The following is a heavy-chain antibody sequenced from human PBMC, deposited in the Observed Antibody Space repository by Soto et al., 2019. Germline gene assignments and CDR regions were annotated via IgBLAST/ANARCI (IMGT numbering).Heavy chain of an antibody. D-gene: IGHD6-6*01. CDR1: GGTFSSYA. CDR3: ARCPNLFLSSSSTWMDV. V-gene: IGHV1-69*13. CDR2: LIPIFGTA. Sequence: ASVKVSCKASGGTFSSYAISWVRQAPGQGLEWMGGLIPIFGTANYAQTFQGRVTITAAESTSTAYMELSSLRSEDTAVYYCARCPNLFLSSSSTWMDVWGQGTTGTVS. J-gene: IGHJ6*02.